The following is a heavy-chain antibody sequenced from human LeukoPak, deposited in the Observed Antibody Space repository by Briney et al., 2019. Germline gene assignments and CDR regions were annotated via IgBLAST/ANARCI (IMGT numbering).Heavy chain of an antibody. Sequence: SETLSLTCAVYGGSFSSYYWSWIRQPPGKGLEWIGEINHSGSTNYNPSLKSRVTISVDTSKNQFSLKLSSVTAADTAVYYCARERGYCSSTSCYYYYYYGMDVWGQGTTVTVSS. CDR1: GGSFSSYY. V-gene: IGHV4-34*01. D-gene: IGHD2-2*01. J-gene: IGHJ6*02. CDR3: ARERGYCSSTSCYYYYYYGMDV. CDR2: INHSGST.